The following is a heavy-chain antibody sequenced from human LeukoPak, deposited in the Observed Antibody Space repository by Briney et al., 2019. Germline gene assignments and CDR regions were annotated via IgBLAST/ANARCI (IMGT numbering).Heavy chain of an antibody. CDR3: ARENAHCSSSSCYPGY. D-gene: IGHD2-2*01. V-gene: IGHV1-46*01. CDR1: GYTFTSYY. Sequence: ASVKVSCKASGYTFTSYYMHWVRQAPGQGLEWMGIINPSGGSTSYAQKFQGRVTMTRDMSTSTVYMELSSLRSEDTAVYYCARENAHCSSSSCYPGYWGQGTLVIVSS. J-gene: IGHJ4*02. CDR2: INPSGGST.